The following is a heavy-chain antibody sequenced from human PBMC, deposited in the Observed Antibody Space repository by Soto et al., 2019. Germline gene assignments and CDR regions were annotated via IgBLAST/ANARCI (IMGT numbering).Heavy chain of an antibody. J-gene: IGHJ4*02. CDR2: VSTSVGST. Sequence: PGGSLRLSCAASGFTFSSYAMSWVRQAPGKGLEWVSDVSTSVGSTYYADSVKGRFTISRDNSKNTLYLQMNSLRAEDTAVYYCAKEGSGDYFDYWGQGTLVTVSS. CDR1: GFTFSSYA. V-gene: IGHV3-23*01. CDR3: AKEGSGDYFDY. D-gene: IGHD4-17*01.